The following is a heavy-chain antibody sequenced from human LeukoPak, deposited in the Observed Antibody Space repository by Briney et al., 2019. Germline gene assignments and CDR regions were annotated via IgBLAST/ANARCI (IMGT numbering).Heavy chain of an antibody. D-gene: IGHD3-10*01. CDR3: ARTSYHYNSGDYGWYFDY. V-gene: IGHV4-59*11. CDR1: GGSNSSQY. J-gene: IGHJ4*02. Sequence: PSETLSLTCTVSGGSNSSQYWSLIRQPPGKGLEWIGYIYYSGITKYSPSLKSRVTISVDTSKNQFSLRLTSVTAADTAVYYCARTSYHYNSGDYGWYFDYWGQGTLVTVSA. CDR2: IYYSGIT.